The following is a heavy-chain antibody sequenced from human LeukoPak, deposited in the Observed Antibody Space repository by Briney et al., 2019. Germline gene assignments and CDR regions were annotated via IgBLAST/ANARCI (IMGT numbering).Heavy chain of an antibody. D-gene: IGHD3-10*01. CDR2: IYYSGST. Sequence: SETLSLTCTVSGGSISSYYRSWIRQPPGKGLEWIAYIYYSGSTNYNPSLKSRVTISVDTSKNQFSLKLSSVTAAGTAVYYCARRYGSGSSGTFDYWGQGTLVTVSS. CDR1: GGSISSYY. CDR3: ARRYGSGSSGTFDY. V-gene: IGHV4-59*01. J-gene: IGHJ4*02.